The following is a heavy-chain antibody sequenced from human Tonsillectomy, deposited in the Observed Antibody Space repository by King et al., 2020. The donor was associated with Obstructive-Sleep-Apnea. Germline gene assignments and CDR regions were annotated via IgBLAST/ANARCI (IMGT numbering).Heavy chain of an antibody. D-gene: IGHD3-9*01. J-gene: IGHJ6*02. CDR1: GFTFRSYG. CDR3: AKDLSHVPYYYYGMDV. V-gene: IGHV3-30*18. CDR2: ISYDGSNK. Sequence: VQLVESGGGVVQPGRSLRLSCAASGFTFRSYGMHWVRQAPGKGLEWVAVISYDGSNKNYADSVKGRFTISRDKSKNTLYLQMNSLRAEDTAVYYCAKDLSHVPYYYYGMDVWGQGTTVTVSS.